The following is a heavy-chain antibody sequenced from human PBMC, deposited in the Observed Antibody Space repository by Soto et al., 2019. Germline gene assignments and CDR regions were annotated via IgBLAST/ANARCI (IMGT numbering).Heavy chain of an antibody. CDR3: VKGYWKGDV. J-gene: IGHJ6*02. V-gene: IGHV3-23*01. Sequence: EVQLLESGGGLVQPGGSLRLSCAASGFTFSTYAMNWVRQAPGNGLEWVAAISGSGGSIHYADSVTGRFTISRDNSKNTLYLQMNSLRDWDTAVYHCVKGYWKGDVWGQGTTVTVSS. CDR2: ISGSGGSI. D-gene: IGHD1-1*01. CDR1: GFTFSTYA.